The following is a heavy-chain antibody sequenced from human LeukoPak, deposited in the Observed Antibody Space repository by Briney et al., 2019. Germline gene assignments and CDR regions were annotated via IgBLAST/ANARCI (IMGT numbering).Heavy chain of an antibody. J-gene: IGHJ4*02. Sequence: RGSLRLACAGAGLTCSSNYTSWVRQAPGKGLEWVSVIYSGGSTYYADSVKGRFTISRDNSKNTLYLQMNSLRAEDTAVYYCARVGYYDSRGYSYFDYWGQATLVTVSS. CDR2: IYSGGST. D-gene: IGHD3-22*01. CDR3: ARVGYYDSRGYSYFDY. CDR1: GLTCSSNY. V-gene: IGHV3-53*01.